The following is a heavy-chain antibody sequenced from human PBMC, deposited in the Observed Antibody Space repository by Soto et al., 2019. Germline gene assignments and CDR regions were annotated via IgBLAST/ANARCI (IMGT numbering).Heavy chain of an antibody. CDR3: ARDVAAAGIDYYGMDV. V-gene: IGHV4-30-4*08. D-gene: IGHD6-13*01. J-gene: IGHJ6*02. Sequence: TLSLTCTVSGGSISSSSYYWGWIRQPPGKGLEWIGYIYYSGSTYYNPSLKSRVTISVDTSKNQFSLNLSSVTAADTAVYYCARDVAAAGIDYYGMDVWGQGTTVTVSS. CDR2: IYYSGST. CDR1: GGSISSSSYY.